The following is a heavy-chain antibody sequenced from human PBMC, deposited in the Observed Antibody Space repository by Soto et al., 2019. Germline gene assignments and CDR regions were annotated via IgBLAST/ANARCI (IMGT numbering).Heavy chain of an antibody. CDR2: ISYDGSNK. D-gene: IGHD2-15*01. CDR1: GFTFSSYG. J-gene: IGHJ4*02. Sequence: QVQLVESGGGVVQPGRSLRLSCAASGFTFSSYGMHWVRQAPGKGLEWVAVISYDGSNKYYADSVKGRFTISRDNSKNTLYLQMNSLRAEDTAVYYCAKASPGCSGGSCYLHYFDYWGQGTLVTVSS. V-gene: IGHV3-30*18. CDR3: AKASPGCSGGSCYLHYFDY.